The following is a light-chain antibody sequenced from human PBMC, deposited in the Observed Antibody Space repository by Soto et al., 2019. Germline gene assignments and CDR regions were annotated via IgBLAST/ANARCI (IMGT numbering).Light chain of an antibody. V-gene: IGKV1-5*03. J-gene: IGKJ1*01. CDR3: QHYNSYSEA. CDR2: KAF. CDR1: QTISSW. Sequence: DSQMTQSPSTLSGSVGDRVTITCRASQTISSWLAWYQQKPGKAPKLLIYKAFTLKSGVPSRFSGSGSGTEFTLTISSLQPDDFATYYCQHYNSYSEAFGQGTKV.